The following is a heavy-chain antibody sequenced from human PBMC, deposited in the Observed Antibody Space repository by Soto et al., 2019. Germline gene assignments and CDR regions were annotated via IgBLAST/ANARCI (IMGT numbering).Heavy chain of an antibody. V-gene: IGHV1-2*02. D-gene: IGHD3-22*01. CDR1: GYTFTGHV. Sequence: VQLVQSGAEVKEPGASVKVSCQASGYTFTGHVIHWVRQAPGQGLEWMGSINPNSGLRTYAERFRGRVTMTRDMSSRTVYMDLSSLTFDDTAVYYCAKDVHYDSSGGLDYWGQGTLVTVSS. J-gene: IGHJ4*02. CDR2: INPNSGLR. CDR3: AKDVHYDSSGGLDY.